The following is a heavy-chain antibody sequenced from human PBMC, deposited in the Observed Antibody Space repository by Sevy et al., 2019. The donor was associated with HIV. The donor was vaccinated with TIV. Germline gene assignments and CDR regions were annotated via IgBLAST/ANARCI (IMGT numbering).Heavy chain of an antibody. D-gene: IGHD3-3*01. V-gene: IGHV5-51*01. CDR3: ARSDPTILEWSTNWFDP. Sequence: GESLKISCKGSGYSFTSYWIGWVRQMPGKGLEWMGIIYPGDSDTRYSPSFQGQVTISADKSISTAYLQWSSLKASDIAMYYCARSDPTILEWSTNWFDPWGQGTLVTVSS. CDR1: GYSFTSYW. CDR2: IYPGDSDT. J-gene: IGHJ5*02.